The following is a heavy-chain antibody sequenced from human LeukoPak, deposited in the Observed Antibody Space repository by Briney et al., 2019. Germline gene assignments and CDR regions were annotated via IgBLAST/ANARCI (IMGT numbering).Heavy chain of an antibody. Sequence: SETLSLTCTVSGGSVSSSSYYWSWIRQPPGKGLVWFGYISYSGSTKYNPSLKSRVTISVDTSKNQFSLKLSSVTAADTAVYYCARVCPPQWLVLPGAFDIWGQGTMVTVSS. CDR1: GGSVSSSSYY. CDR3: ARVCPPQWLVLPGAFDI. V-gene: IGHV4-61*01. CDR2: ISYSGST. J-gene: IGHJ3*02. D-gene: IGHD6-19*01.